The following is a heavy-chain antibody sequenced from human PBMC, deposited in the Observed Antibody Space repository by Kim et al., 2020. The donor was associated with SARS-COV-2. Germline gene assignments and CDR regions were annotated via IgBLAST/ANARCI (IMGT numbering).Heavy chain of an antibody. J-gene: IGHJ4*02. CDR1: GFTFSDHA. D-gene: IGHD2-8*02. CDR3: AKSDCAGGGCFLINY. V-gene: IGHV3-23*01. Sequence: GGSLRLSCAASGFTFSDHAMNWVRQAPGRGLEWVSGIGGTDGTTYYADFVKGRFTISRDNSRNTLFLLMNALRAEDTAIYYCAKSDCAGGGCFLINYWGQATLVTVSS. CDR2: IGGTDGTT.